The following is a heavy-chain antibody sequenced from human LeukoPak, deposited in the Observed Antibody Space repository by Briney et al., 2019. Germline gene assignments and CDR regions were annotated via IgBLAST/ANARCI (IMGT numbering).Heavy chain of an antibody. J-gene: IGHJ5*02. CDR2: IYHSGST. CDR1: GYSISSGYY. Sequence: SETLSLTCAVSGYSISSGYYWGWIRQPPGRGLEWIGCIYHSGSTYYIPSLKSRVTISVDTSKNQFSLKMSSVTAADTAVYYCARLWGVTMVRGVIIAGWFDPWGQGTLVTVSS. V-gene: IGHV4-38-2*01. D-gene: IGHD3-10*01. CDR3: ARLWGVTMVRGVIIAGWFDP.